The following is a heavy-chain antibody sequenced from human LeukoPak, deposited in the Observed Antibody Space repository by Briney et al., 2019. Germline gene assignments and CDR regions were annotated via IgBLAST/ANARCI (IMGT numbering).Heavy chain of an antibody. D-gene: IGHD4-17*01. CDR1: GFTFSSYS. V-gene: IGHV3-21*01. Sequence: GGSLRLSCAASGFTFSSYSMNWVRQAPGKGLEWVSSISSSSSYIYYADSVKGRFTISRDNAKNSLYLQMNSLRAEDTAVYYCARDPRDYDDYLEGVYWGQGTLVTVSS. J-gene: IGHJ4*02. CDR2: ISSSSSYI. CDR3: ARDPRDYDDYLEGVY.